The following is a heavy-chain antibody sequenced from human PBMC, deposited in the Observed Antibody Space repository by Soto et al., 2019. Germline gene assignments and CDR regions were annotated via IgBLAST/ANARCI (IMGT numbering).Heavy chain of an antibody. Sequence: SGPTLVNPTQTLTLTCTFSGFSLSTSGMCVSWIRQPPGKALEWLALIDWDDDKYYSTSLKTRLTISKDTSKNQVVLTMTNMDPVDTATYYCARTSANQWELEGGYFDYWGQGTLVTVSS. CDR1: GFSLSTSGMC. CDR3: ARTSANQWELEGGYFDY. D-gene: IGHD1-26*01. V-gene: IGHV2-70*01. CDR2: IDWDDDK. J-gene: IGHJ4*02.